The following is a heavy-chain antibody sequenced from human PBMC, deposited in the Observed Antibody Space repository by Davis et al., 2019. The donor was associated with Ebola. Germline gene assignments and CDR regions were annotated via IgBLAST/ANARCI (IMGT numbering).Heavy chain of an antibody. CDR2: ISGSGGIT. J-gene: IGHJ6*04. CDR1: GFTFTKHA. V-gene: IGHV3-23*01. Sequence: GESLKISCAASGFTFTKHAMSWVRLAPGKGLEWVSGISGSGGITYHADSVKGRFTISRDNSKNTLYLQMNSLRAEDTAVYYCAKYGSSTWYLVDVWGKGTTVTVSS. CDR3: AKYGSSTWYLVDV. D-gene: IGHD6-13*01.